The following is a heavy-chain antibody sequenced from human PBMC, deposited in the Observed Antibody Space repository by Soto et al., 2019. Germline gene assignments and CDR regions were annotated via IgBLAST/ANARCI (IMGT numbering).Heavy chain of an antibody. V-gene: IGHV3-30*18. CDR1: GFTFSSYG. D-gene: IGHD2-15*01. J-gene: IGHJ6*02. Sequence: QVQLVESGGGVVQPGRSLRLSCAASGFTFSSYGMHWVRQAPGKGLEWVAVISYDGSNKYYAVSVKGRFTISRDNSKNTLYLQMNSRRAEDTAVYYCAKDGVVVVAATVYYYCGMDVWGQGTTVTVSS. CDR2: ISYDGSNK. CDR3: AKDGVVVVAATVYYYCGMDV.